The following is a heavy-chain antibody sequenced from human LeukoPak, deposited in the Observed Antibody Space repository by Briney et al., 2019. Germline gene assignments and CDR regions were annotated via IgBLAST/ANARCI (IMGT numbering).Heavy chain of an antibody. V-gene: IGHV1-69*05. D-gene: IGHD2-2*01. CDR3: ASEYCSSTSCLIGGFDY. CDR1: GGTFSRYA. CDR2: IIPIFGTA. J-gene: IGHJ4*02. Sequence: ASVKVSCKASGGTFSRYAISWVRQAPGQGLEWMGGIIPIFGTANYAQKFQGRVTITTDESTSTAYMELSSLRSEDTAVYYCASEYCSSTSCLIGGFDYWGQGTLVTVSS.